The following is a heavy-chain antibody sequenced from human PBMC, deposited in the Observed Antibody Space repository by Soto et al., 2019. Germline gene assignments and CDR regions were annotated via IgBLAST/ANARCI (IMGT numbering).Heavy chain of an antibody. Sequence: QVQLVESGGGVVQPGTSLRLSCAASGFNFSHYAMHWVRQAPGKGLEWLAIISLEGSNKYSAKPVKDRFTISRDNSKSTLYLQMNSLRPEDTAVYYCAKDSATPVAARFFDSWGQGTLVTVSS. CDR2: ISLEGSNK. CDR3: AKDSATPVAARFFDS. D-gene: IGHD6-19*01. CDR1: GFNFSHYA. J-gene: IGHJ4*02. V-gene: IGHV3-30*18.